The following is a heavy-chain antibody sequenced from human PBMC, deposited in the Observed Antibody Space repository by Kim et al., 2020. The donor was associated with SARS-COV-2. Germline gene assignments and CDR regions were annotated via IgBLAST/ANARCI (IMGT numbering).Heavy chain of an antibody. D-gene: IGHD3-22*01. CDR3: ARDQYYYDSSGYYYLPRAFDI. CDR1: GGSISSGGYY. Sequence: SETLSLTCTVSGGSISSGGYYWSWIRQHPGKGLECIGYIYYSGSTYYNPSLKSRVTISVDTSKNQFSLKLSSVTAADTAVYYCARDQYYYDSSGYYYLPRAFDIWGQGTMVTVSS. CDR2: IYYSGST. J-gene: IGHJ3*02. V-gene: IGHV4-31*03.